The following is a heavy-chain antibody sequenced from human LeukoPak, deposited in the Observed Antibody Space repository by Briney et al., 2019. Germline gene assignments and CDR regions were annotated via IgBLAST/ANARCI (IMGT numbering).Heavy chain of an antibody. CDR1: GYTFTGYY. V-gene: IGHV1-2*02. Sequence: ASVKVSCKASGYTFTGYYMYWVRQAPGQGLEGMGGINPNSGGTNYAQKFQGRVTMTRDTSISTAYMELSRLRSDDTAVYYCASGIAVAGTYAFDIWGQGTMVTVSS. D-gene: IGHD6-19*01. J-gene: IGHJ3*02. CDR2: INPNSGGT. CDR3: ASGIAVAGTYAFDI.